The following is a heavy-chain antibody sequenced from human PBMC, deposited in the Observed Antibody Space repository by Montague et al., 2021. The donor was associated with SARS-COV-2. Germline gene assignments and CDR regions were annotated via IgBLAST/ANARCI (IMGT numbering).Heavy chain of an antibody. CDR2: ISSSSSYI. J-gene: IGHJ4*02. D-gene: IGHD3-9*01. CDR1: GFTFGSYS. CDR3: ARDGVYDILTGYWTD. V-gene: IGHV3-21*01. Sequence: SLRLSCAASGFTFGSYSMNWVRQAPGKGLEWVSSISSSSSYIYYADSVKGRFTISRDNAKNSLYLQMNSLRAEDTAVYYCARDGVYDILTGYWTDWGQGTLVTVSS.